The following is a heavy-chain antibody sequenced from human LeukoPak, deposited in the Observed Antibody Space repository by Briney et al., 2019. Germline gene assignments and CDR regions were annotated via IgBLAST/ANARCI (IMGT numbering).Heavy chain of an antibody. CDR1: GGSVSSGSYY. Sequence: SETLCLTCTVSGGSVSSGSYYWSWIRQPPGKGLEWLGYIYYSGSTNYNPSLKNRVTISVDTSKNQFPLKLSSVTAADTAVYYCARVTTGGYYNCWGQGTLVTVSS. D-gene: IGHD3-22*01. CDR3: ARVTTGGYYNC. V-gene: IGHV4-61*01. CDR2: IYYSGST. J-gene: IGHJ4*02.